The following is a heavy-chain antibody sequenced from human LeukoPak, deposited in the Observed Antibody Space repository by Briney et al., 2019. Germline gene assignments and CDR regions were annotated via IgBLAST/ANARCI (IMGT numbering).Heavy chain of an antibody. J-gene: IGHJ4*02. CDR3: AKEIPIYYDSSGYYSRPFDY. Sequence: PGGSLRLSCAASGFTFSSYAMSWVRQAPGKGLEWVSAISGGGGSTYYADSVKGRFTISRDNSKNTLYLQMNSLRAEDTAVYYCAKEIPIYYDSSGYYSRPFDYWGQGTLVTVSS. V-gene: IGHV3-23*01. CDR2: ISGGGGST. CDR1: GFTFSSYA. D-gene: IGHD3-22*01.